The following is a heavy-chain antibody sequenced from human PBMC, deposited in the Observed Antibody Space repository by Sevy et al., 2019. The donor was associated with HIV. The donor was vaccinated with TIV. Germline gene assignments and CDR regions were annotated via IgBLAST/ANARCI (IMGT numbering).Heavy chain of an antibody. CDR2: INSDGRTT. V-gene: IGHV3-74*01. Sequence: GGSLRLSCAASGFTFNSYWMHWVRQAPGKGLVWVSRINSDGRTTTYADSVKGRFTISRDNAKNTLYLQMNSLRAEDTAMYYCTRGPGSPGSYYPAESWGQGTLVTVSS. D-gene: IGHD1-26*01. CDR3: TRGPGSPGSYYPAES. CDR1: GFTFNSYW. J-gene: IGHJ5*02.